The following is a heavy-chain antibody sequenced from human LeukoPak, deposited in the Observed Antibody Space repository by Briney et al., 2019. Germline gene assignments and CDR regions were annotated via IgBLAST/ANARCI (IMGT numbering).Heavy chain of an antibody. CDR3: ARVHTTGYFPHYSYYYMDV. D-gene: IGHD3-9*01. CDR2: IYTSGST. V-gene: IGHV4-4*07. J-gene: IGHJ6*03. Sequence: SETLSLTCTVSGDSISSYYWSWIRQPAGRELEWIGRIYTSGSTNYNPSLKSRVTMSVDTSKNQFSLKLSSVTAADTAVYYCARVHTTGYFPHYSYYYMDVWGRGTTVTVSS. CDR1: GDSISSYY.